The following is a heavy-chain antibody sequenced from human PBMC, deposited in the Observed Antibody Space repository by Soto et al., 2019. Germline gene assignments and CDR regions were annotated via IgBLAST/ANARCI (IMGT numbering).Heavy chain of an antibody. CDR2: IGFTGDST. J-gene: IGHJ4*02. CDR3: ARRFSSSSFYFDY. CDR1: RFPFSSYA. V-gene: IGHV3-23*01. Sequence: EVQLLESGGGLVQPGGSLRLSCAASRFPFSSYAMSWVRHAPDKGLEWVSAIGFTGDSTFYADSVKGRFTISRDNSKNTLSLKMNSLRAEDTAVYFCARRFSSSSFYFDYWGQGTLVTVSS. D-gene: IGHD6-6*01.